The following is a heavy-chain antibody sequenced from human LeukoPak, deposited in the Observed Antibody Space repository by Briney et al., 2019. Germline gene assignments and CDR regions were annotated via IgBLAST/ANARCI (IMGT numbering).Heavy chain of an antibody. CDR1: GFIFSSHA. CDR2: ISYDGSNK. V-gene: IGHV3-30-3*01. J-gene: IGHJ4*02. CDR3: ATPNRYNWNDAPFDY. Sequence: GGSLRLSCAASGFIFSSHAMHRIRQAPGKGLEWVAVISYDGSNKYYADSVKGRFTISRDNSKNTLYLQMNSLRAEDTAVYYCATPNRYNWNDAPFDYWGQGTLVTVSS. D-gene: IGHD1-1*01.